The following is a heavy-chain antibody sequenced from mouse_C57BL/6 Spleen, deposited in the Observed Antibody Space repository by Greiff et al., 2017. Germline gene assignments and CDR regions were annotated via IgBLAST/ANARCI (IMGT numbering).Heavy chain of an antibody. V-gene: IGHV5-15*01. D-gene: IGHD2-3*01. J-gene: IGHJ3*01. CDR3: ARRDGCYGWFDY. CDR2: ISNLANGT. Sequence: EVKLVEPGGGLVQPGGSLKLSCAASGFTFSDYGMAWVRQAPRKGLEWVAFISNLANGTYYDETVTGRFTISRENAKSTLYLEISSLRSEDTAMYYCARRDGCYGWFDYWGQGTLVTVSA. CDR1: GFTFSDYG.